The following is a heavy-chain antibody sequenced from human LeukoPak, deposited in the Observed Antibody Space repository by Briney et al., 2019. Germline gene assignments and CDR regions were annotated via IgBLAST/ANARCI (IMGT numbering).Heavy chain of an antibody. D-gene: IGHD3-22*01. CDR1: GGSISSYY. CDR2: IYYSGST. J-gene: IGHJ4*02. Sequence: SETLSLTCTVSGGSISSYYWSWIRQPPGKGLEWIGYIYYSGSTNYNPSLKSRVTISVDKSKNQFSLNLSSVTAADTAVYYCARVIEDYDSSGYYFYYFDYWGQGTLVTVSS. CDR3: ARVIEDYDSSGYYFYYFDY. V-gene: IGHV4-59*12.